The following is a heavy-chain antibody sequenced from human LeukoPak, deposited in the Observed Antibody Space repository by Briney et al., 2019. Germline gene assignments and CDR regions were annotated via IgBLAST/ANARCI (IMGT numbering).Heavy chain of an antibody. D-gene: IGHD3-10*01. V-gene: IGHV4-38-2*02. CDR2: ISHSGTT. CDR1: GHSISNGYY. Sequence: SETLSLTCTVSGHSISNGYYWGWIRQPPGKGLEWIGSISHSGTTSYNPSLRSRVTISLDTSKNQFSLRLSSVTAADTAVYYCARGPYGSGSCFDYWGQGALVTVSS. J-gene: IGHJ4*02. CDR3: ARGPYGSGSCFDY.